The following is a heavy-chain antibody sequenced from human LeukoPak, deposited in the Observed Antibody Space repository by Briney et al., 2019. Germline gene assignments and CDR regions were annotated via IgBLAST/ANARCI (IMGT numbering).Heavy chain of an antibody. CDR3: AKFSRDYGGNRDAFDI. D-gene: IGHD4-23*01. J-gene: IGHJ3*02. CDR1: GFTFSSYA. CDR2: ISGSGGST. Sequence: GGSLRLSCAASGFTFSSYAMSWVRQAPGKGLEWVSAISGSGGSTYYADSVKGRFTISRGNSKNTLCLQMNSLRAEDTAVYYCAKFSRDYGGNRDAFDIWGQGTMVTVSS. V-gene: IGHV3-23*01.